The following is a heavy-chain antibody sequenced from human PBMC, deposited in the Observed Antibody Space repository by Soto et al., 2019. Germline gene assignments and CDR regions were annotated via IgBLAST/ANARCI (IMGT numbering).Heavy chain of an antibody. Sequence: QVQLQESGPGLVNPSGTLSLTCAVSGGSLSSSSWWSWVRQPPGKALAWLGEIYYSGSTKYNPSLTSRVTISADQSKNDFSLRLSSVTAADTAVYYCVHHGGDPYYHDFWGQGMLVTVSS. CDR3: VHHGGDPYYHDF. J-gene: IGHJ4*02. CDR2: IYYSGST. V-gene: IGHV4-4*02. D-gene: IGHD4-17*01. CDR1: GGSLSSSSW.